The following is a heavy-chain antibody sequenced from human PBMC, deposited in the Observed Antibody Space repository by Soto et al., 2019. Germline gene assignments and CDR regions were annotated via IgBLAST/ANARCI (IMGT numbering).Heavy chain of an antibody. Sequence: QVQLQESGPGLVKPSGTLSLTCAVSGVSISSSYWWSWVRQPPGKGLEWIGEIYHSGSTNYNPSLKRRVTISIDKSKNQFSLELSSVTAADTAVYYCAGDPDGDIPINYWGQGTLVTVSS. D-gene: IGHD4-17*01. J-gene: IGHJ4*02. CDR3: AGDPDGDIPINY. CDR2: IYHSGST. V-gene: IGHV4-4*02. CDR1: GVSISSSYW.